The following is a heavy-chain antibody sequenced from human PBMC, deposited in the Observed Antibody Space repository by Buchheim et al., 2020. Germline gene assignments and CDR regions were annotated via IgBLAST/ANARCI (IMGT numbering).Heavy chain of an antibody. CDR3: ASSHVAGLFDY. CDR2: INHSGST. Sequence: QVQLQQWGAGLLKPSETLSLTCAVYGGSFSGYYWSWIRQPPGKGLEWFGEINHSGSTNYNPSLKSRVTITVDTSKNQFYLKLSSVTAADTAVYYCASSHVAGLFDYWGQGTL. D-gene: IGHD2-21*01. CDR1: GGSFSGYY. V-gene: IGHV4-34*01. J-gene: IGHJ4*02.